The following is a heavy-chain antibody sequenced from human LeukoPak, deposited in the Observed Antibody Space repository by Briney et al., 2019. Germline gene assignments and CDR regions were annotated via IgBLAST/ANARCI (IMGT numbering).Heavy chain of an antibody. Sequence: SETLSLTCAVYGGSFSGYYWSWIRQPPGKGLEWIGEINHSGSTNYNPSLKSRVTISVDTSKNQFSLKLSSVTAADTAVYYCARGRDSSGSILTDYWGQGTLVTVSS. V-gene: IGHV4-34*01. CDR1: GGSFSGYY. D-gene: IGHD3-22*01. CDR3: ARGRDSSGSILTDY. J-gene: IGHJ4*02. CDR2: INHSGST.